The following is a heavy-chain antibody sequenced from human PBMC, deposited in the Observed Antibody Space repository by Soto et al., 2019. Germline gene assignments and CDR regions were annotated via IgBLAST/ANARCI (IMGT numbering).Heavy chain of an antibody. CDR1: GYTFSNFW. J-gene: IGHJ4*02. CDR3: ARSPRSSPYFDY. Sequence: GESLKISCQCSGYTFSNFWIAWVRQLPGKGREWMGIIYPGDYETRYSPSFHGKVTISADRSIGTAYLQWSSLEASDSAFYFCARSPRSSPYFDYWGQGALVTVSS. D-gene: IGHD6-13*01. V-gene: IGHV5-51*01. CDR2: IYPGDYET.